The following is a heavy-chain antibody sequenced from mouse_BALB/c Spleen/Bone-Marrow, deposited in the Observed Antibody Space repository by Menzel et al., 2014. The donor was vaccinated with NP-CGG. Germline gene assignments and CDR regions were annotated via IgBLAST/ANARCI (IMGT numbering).Heavy chain of an antibody. V-gene: IGHV5-6-4*01. Sequence: VQLKDSGGGLVKPGGSLKLSCAASGFTFSSYTMSWVRQTPEKRLEWVATISSGGSYAYYPDSVKGRFTISRDNAKNTLYLQMSSLKSEDTAMYYCTRIYYDYAWFAYWGQGTLVTVSA. J-gene: IGHJ3*01. CDR2: ISSGGSYA. CDR3: TRIYYDYAWFAY. CDR1: GFTFSSYT. D-gene: IGHD2-4*01.